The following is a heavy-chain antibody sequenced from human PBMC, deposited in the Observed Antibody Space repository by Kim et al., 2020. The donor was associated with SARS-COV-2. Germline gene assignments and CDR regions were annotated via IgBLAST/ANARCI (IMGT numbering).Heavy chain of an antibody. CDR3: ARDGWYSRSCDCAMDA. CDR2: IITNTGNA. V-gene: IGHV7-4-1*02. D-gene: IGHD1-26*01. Sequence: ASVKVSCKASGYTFTSYAISWVRQAPGQGLEWMGWIITNTGNANYAQKFTGRVMFTSDTSASTAYLQISSLKAEDTAVYYCARDGWYSRSCDCAMDAWC. J-gene: IGHJ6*02. CDR1: GYTFTSYA.